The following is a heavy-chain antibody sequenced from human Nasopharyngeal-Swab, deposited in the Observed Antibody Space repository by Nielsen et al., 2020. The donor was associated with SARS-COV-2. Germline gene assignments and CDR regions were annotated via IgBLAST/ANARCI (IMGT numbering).Heavy chain of an antibody. Sequence: GGSLRLSCAVSGFTFSNYWVHWVRQAPGKGLVWVSRINSDGSRTGYADSVKGRFTISIDNAKNTLYLQMNSLSAEDTAVYYCARDFDKTGDWGQGTLVTVSS. CDR3: ARDFDKTGD. J-gene: IGHJ4*01. CDR2: INSDGSRT. CDR1: GFTFSNYW. V-gene: IGHV3-74*01. D-gene: IGHD7-27*01.